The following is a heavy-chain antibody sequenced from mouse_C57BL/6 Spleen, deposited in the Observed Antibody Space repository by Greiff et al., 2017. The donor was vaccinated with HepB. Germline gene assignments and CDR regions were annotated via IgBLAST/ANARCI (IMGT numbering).Heavy chain of an antibody. V-gene: IGHV14-4*01. J-gene: IGHJ2*01. CDR3: ASGRTSYDGYYPYYFDY. Sequence: EVQLQQSGAELVRPGASVKLSCTASGFNIKDDYMHWVKQRPEQGLEWIGWIDPENGDTEYASKFQGKATITADTSSNTAYLQLSSLTSEDSAVYYCASGRTSYDGYYPYYFDYWGQGTTLTVSS. D-gene: IGHD2-3*01. CDR2: IDPENGDT. CDR1: GFNIKDDY.